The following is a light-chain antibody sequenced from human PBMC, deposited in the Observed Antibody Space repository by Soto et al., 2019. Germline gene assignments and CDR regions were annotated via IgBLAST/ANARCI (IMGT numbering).Light chain of an antibody. CDR2: DAS. CDR3: QQYNSYSRT. CDR1: QSISSW. Sequence: DIQMTQSPSTLSAPVGDRVTITCRASQSISSWLAWYQQKPGKAPKLLIYDASSLESGVPSRFSGSGSGTEFTLTISSLQPDDFATYYCQQYNSYSRTFGQGTKVDIK. J-gene: IGKJ1*01. V-gene: IGKV1-5*01.